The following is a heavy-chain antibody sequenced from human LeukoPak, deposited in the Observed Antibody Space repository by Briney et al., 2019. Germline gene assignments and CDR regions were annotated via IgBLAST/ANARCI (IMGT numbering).Heavy chain of an antibody. Sequence: SETLSLTCAVSGASISSSNYYWGWVRQSPGKGLEWIGNIYSSGNTYYNASLKSRVTMYIDTSKNQFSLKLSSVTAADTAMYYCAKSNGYGLIDYWGQGTLATVSS. CDR3: AKSNGYGLIDY. CDR2: IYSSGNT. CDR1: GASISSSNYY. V-gene: IGHV4-39*01. J-gene: IGHJ4*02. D-gene: IGHD5-12*01.